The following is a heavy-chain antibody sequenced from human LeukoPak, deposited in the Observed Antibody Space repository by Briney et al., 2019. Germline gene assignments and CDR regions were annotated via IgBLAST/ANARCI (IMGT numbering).Heavy chain of an antibody. J-gene: IGHJ3*02. CDR1: GFSFSNYA. CDR3: AKRMSVRGYWDTSGDAFDI. V-gene: IGHV3-23*01. Sequence: GGSLRLSCAASGFSFSNYAINWVPQAPGKGLKWVSGISATGDSTYYADSVKGRFTISRDNPKNTLYLQMNSLRAEDTALYYCAKRMSVRGYWDTSGDAFDIWGQGTMVTVSS. D-gene: IGHD3-22*01. CDR2: ISATGDST.